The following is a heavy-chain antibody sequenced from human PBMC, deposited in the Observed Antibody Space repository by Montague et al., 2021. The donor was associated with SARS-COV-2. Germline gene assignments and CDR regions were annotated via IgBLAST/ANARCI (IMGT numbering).Heavy chain of an antibody. D-gene: IGHD6-19*01. CDR1: GDSISSSNW. Sequence: SETLSLTCAVSGDSISSSNWWSWVRQPPGKGLEWIGEIYHSGSTNYNPSLKSRVTISVDKPKTQFSLKLSSVTAAGTAVYYCARSRGNLQWPFYYYYGMDVWGQGTTVTVSS. CDR3: ARSRGNLQWPFYYYYGMDV. V-gene: IGHV4-4*02. J-gene: IGHJ6*02. CDR2: IYHSGST.